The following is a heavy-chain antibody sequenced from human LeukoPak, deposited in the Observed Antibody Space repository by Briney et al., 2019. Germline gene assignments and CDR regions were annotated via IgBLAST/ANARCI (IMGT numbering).Heavy chain of an antibody. D-gene: IGHD1-20*01. CDR3: AKRYNLYYFDY. J-gene: IGHJ4*02. V-gene: IGHV3-23*01. CDR2: ITDSGGIT. CDR1: GFTFSSYA. Sequence: GGSLRLSCAASGFTFSSYAMAWVRQAPGQGLEYVSCITDSGGITAYADSVKGRFTISRDNSRNTVYLQMNSLRAEDTAVYYCAKRYNLYYFDYWGQGALVTVSS.